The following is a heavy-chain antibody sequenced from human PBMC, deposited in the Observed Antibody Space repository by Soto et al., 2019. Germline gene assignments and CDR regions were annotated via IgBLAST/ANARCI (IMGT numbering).Heavy chain of an antibody. D-gene: IGHD3-3*01. V-gene: IGHV6-1*01. J-gene: IGHJ5*02. CDR1: GDSVSSNSAA. CDR3: ARDWANFFRTPGFAP. Sequence: SQTLSLTCAISGDSVSSNSAAWNWIRQSPSRGLEGLGRTYYRSKWYNDYVVSVKSRITINPDAYKNQYSLQLNSVTPEDTAVYYCARDWANFFRTPGFAPWGQGPLVTAPQ. CDR2: TYYRSKWYN.